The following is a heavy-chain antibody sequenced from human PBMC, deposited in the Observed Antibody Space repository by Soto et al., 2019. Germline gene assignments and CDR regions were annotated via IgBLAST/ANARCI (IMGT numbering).Heavy chain of an antibody. CDR1: GGSISSGDYY. CDR3: ARDQVGSRWSFSMDV. V-gene: IGHV4-30-4*01. CDR2: IYYSGST. D-gene: IGHD6-13*01. Sequence: SETLSLTCTVSGGSISSGDYYWSWIRQPPGKGLEWIGYIYYSGSTYYNPSLKSRVTISVDTSKNQLSLKLSSVTAADTAVYYCARDQVGSRWSFSMDVWGQGTTVTVSS. J-gene: IGHJ6*02.